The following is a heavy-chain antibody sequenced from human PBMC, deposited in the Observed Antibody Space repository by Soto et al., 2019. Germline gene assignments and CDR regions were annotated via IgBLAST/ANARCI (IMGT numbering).Heavy chain of an antibody. D-gene: IGHD6-13*01. Sequence: PGESLRISCTSAGGNFTRSWIGWVRQMPGKGLEWMGIIYPGDSDTRYSPSFQGQVTISADKSISTAYLQWSSLKASDTAMYYCVSAGRNNWFDPWGQGTLVPVSS. V-gene: IGHV5-51*01. J-gene: IGHJ5*02. CDR2: IYPGDSDT. CDR3: VSAGRNNWFDP. CDR1: GGNFTRSW.